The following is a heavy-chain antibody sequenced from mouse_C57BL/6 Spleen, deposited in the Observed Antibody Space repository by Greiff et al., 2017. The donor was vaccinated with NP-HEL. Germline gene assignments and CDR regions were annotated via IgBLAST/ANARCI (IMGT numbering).Heavy chain of an antibody. CDR3: ARDGLLRSRDYFDY. Sequence: EVHLVESGGDLVKPGGSLKLSCAASGFTFSSYGMSWVRQTPDKRLEWVATISSGGSYTYYPDSVKGRFTISRDNAKNTLYLQMSSLKSEDTAMYYCARDGLLRSRDYFDYWGQGTTLTVSS. J-gene: IGHJ2*01. CDR1: GFTFSSYG. D-gene: IGHD1-1*01. CDR2: ISSGGSYT. V-gene: IGHV5-6*01.